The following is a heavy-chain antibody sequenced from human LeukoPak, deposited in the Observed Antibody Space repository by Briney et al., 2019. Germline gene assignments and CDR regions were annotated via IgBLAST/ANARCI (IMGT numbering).Heavy chain of an antibody. CDR1: GFTVSTNY. J-gene: IGHJ4*02. CDR2: IYSGGST. CDR3: ARASIAASGYYFDY. V-gene: IGHV3-66*02. D-gene: IGHD6-6*01. Sequence: PGGSLRLSCAASGFTVSTNYMTWVRQAPGKGLAWVSVIYSGGSTFYADSVKGRFTISRDNSKNTLYLQMNSLRAEDTAVYYCARASIAASGYYFDYWGQGTLVTVSS.